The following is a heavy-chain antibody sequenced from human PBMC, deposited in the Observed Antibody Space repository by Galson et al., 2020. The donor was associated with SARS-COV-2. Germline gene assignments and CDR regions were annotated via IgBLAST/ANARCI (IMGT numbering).Heavy chain of an antibody. CDR2: IYYSGST. CDR1: GGSISSSSYY. D-gene: IGHD3-10*01. CDR3: ARSPDLYGSGSYYNALFDY. Sequence: SETLSLTCTVSGGSISSSSYYWGWIRQPPGKGLEWIGSIYYSGSTYYNPSLKSRVTISVDTSKNQFSLKLSSVTAADTAVYYCARSPDLYGSGSYYNALFDYWGQGTLVTVSS. V-gene: IGHV4-39*01. J-gene: IGHJ4*02.